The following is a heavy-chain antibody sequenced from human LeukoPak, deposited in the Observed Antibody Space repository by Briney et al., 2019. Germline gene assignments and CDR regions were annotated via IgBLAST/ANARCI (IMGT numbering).Heavy chain of an antibody. D-gene: IGHD3-9*01. CDR2: IWYDGSNK. J-gene: IGHJ4*02. Sequence: GGSLRLSCAASGFTFSSYGMHWVRQAPGKGLEWVAVIWYDGSNKYYADSVKGRFTISRDSSKNTLYLQMNSLRAEDTAVYYCAREDYDTYYFDYWGQGTLVTVSS. CDR1: GFTFSSYG. V-gene: IGHV3-33*01. CDR3: AREDYDTYYFDY.